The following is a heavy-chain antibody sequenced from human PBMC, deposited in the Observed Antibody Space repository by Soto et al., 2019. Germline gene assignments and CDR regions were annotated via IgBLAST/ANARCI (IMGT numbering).Heavy chain of an antibody. CDR3: ARIMSRMARGGNNWLDP. D-gene: IGHD3-10*01. Sequence: SETLSLTCTVSGDSISSYYWGWIRQPPGKGLEWIGYSFYTGNTNYSPSLKSRVTISVDTSKNQFSLKVNSVTAADTAVYYCARIMSRMARGGNNWLDPWGQGTLVTVSS. CDR1: GDSISSYY. J-gene: IGHJ5*02. V-gene: IGHV4-59*01. CDR2: SFYTGNT.